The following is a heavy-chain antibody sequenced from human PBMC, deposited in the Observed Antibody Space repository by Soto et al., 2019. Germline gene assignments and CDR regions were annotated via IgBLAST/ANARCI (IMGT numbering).Heavy chain of an antibody. CDR1: GFTFGDYA. CDR3: TRGGDIVVVPAGTVDY. CDR2: IRSKAYGGTT. V-gene: IGHV3-49*03. D-gene: IGHD2-2*01. J-gene: IGHJ4*02. Sequence: GGSLRLSCTASGFTFGDYAMSWFRQAPGKGLEWVGFIRSKAYGGTTEYAASVKGRFTISRDDSKSIAYLQMNSLKTEDTAVYYCTRGGDIVVVPAGTVDYWGQGTLVTVSS.